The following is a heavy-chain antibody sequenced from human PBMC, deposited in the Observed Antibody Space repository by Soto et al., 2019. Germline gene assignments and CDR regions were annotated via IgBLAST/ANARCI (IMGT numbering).Heavy chain of an antibody. CDR2: SYYSGST. D-gene: IGHD2-15*01. J-gene: IGHJ4*02. CDR1: GGSISSGGYY. Sequence: SETLSLTFTVSGGSISSGGYYWSWIRLHPGKSLEWIGYSYYSGSTYYNPSLKSRVTISVDTSKNQFSLKLSSVTAADTAVYYCATSAHCSGGSCYPVYFDYWGQGTLVTVSS. V-gene: IGHV4-31*03. CDR3: ATSAHCSGGSCYPVYFDY.